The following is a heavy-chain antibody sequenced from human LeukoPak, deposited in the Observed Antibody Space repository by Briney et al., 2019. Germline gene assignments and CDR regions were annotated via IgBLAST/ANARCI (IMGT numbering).Heavy chain of an antibody. CDR1: GFTFSSYA. J-gene: IGHJ4*02. D-gene: IGHD4-23*01. CDR3: ARSYGGTSFGFFAF. CDR2: ISFGGSNK. V-gene: IGHV3-30*07. Sequence: GGSLRLSCAASGFTFSSYAMHWPRQAPGKGREWVAKISFGGSNKYYADSVKGRFTISRDNYKNTLYLKMNSLRAEATAVYSCARSYGGTSFGFFAFWGQGTLVTVSS.